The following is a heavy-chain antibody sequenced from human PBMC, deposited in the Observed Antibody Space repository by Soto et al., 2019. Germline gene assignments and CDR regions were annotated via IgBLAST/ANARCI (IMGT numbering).Heavy chain of an antibody. CDR1: GGSFSTYA. Sequence: QVQLVQSAAGVGKPGSSVKVSCKASGGSFSTYAINWVGQAPGQGLEWMGMIIPLFGTTKYAQNLQDRITITANESTATSHMQLSRPRNEDTAVYFCAREGGRWRSGYCDHWGQGTQVTVSS. D-gene: IGHD3-3*01. CDR2: IIPLFGTT. CDR3: AREGGRWRSGYCDH. J-gene: IGHJ5*02. V-gene: IGHV1-69*18.